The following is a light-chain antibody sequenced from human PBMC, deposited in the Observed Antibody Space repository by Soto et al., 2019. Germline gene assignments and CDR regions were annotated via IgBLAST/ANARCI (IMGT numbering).Light chain of an antibody. J-gene: IGLJ1*01. Sequence: ALTQPASVSGSPGQSITISCTGSSSDVGDYNYVSWYQQHPGKAPKLMIYEVSNRPSGVSNRFSGSKSGNTASLTISGLQAEDEADYYCNSFTSRSTFVFGTGTKVTV. CDR3: NSFTSRSTFV. CDR2: EVS. CDR1: SSDVGDYNY. V-gene: IGLV2-14*01.